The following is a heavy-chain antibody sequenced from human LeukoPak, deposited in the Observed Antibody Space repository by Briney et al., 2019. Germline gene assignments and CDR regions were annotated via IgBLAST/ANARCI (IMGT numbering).Heavy chain of an antibody. D-gene: IGHD5-12*01. CDR1: GFTFDDYG. CDR2: INWNGGST. CDR3: ARESSFDIVATILIVLAFDI. J-gene: IGHJ3*02. V-gene: IGHV3-20*04. Sequence: PGGSLRLSCAASGFTFDDYGMSWVRQAPGKGLEWVSGINWNGGSTGYADSVKGRFTISRDNAKNSLYLQMNSLRAEDTALYYCARESSFDIVATILIVLAFDIWGQGTMVTVSS.